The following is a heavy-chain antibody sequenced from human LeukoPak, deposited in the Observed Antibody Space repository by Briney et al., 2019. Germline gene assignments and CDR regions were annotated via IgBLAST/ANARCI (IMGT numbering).Heavy chain of an antibody. CDR1: GGSISGTSYY. CDR3: ARVQSRLSWFDP. J-gene: IGHJ5*02. CDR2: IYYSGST. Sequence: KPSETLSLTCTVSGGSISGTSYYWGWIRQPPGKGLEWIGSIYYSGSTYHNPSLKSRVTISVDTSKNQFSLKLSSVTAADTAVYYCARVQSRLSWFDPWGQGTLVTVSS. V-gene: IGHV4-39*07.